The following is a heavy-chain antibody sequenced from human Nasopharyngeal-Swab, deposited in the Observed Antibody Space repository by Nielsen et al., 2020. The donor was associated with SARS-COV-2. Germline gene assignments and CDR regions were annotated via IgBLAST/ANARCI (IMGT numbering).Heavy chain of an antibody. Sequence: GESLKISCAASGFTFSNYDMHWVRQATGKGLEWVSAIGTAGDPYYPGSVKGRFTISRENAKNSLYLQMNSLRAGDTAVYYCARGRYCSGGSCGAYMDVWGKGTTVTVSS. CDR2: IGTAGDP. J-gene: IGHJ6*03. CDR3: ARGRYCSGGSCGAYMDV. CDR1: GFTFSNYD. D-gene: IGHD2-15*01. V-gene: IGHV3-13*05.